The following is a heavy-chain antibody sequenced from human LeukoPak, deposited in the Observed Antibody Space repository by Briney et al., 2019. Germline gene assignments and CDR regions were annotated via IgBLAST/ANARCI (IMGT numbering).Heavy chain of an antibody. D-gene: IGHD1-14*01. J-gene: IGHJ4*02. CDR2: INLYNGAT. Sequence: ASVTVSCKPTGYSFTAYYIFWMRRAPGQGLECMGWINLYNGATKYAQRFQSRVTMTRDTSISTAYMELSRLRSDDTATYYCASWAGGNEPVASFDYWGQGTLITVSS. CDR1: GYSFTAYY. CDR3: ASWAGGNEPVASFDY. V-gene: IGHV1-2*02.